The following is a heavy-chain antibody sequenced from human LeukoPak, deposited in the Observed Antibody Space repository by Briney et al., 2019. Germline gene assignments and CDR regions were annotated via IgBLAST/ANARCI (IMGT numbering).Heavy chain of an antibody. CDR1: GYSLRNGYH. J-gene: IGHJ4*02. CDR3: ARRGWVVPAAMNFDY. V-gene: IGHV4-38-2*02. CDR2: VSQSGST. D-gene: IGHD2-2*01. Sequence: PSETLSLTCTVSGYSLRNGYHWAWFRQPPGKGLEWIGSVSQSGSTYDNPSLKSRVTISVDTSKNQFSLKLSSVTAADTAVYYCARRGWVVPAAMNFDYWGQGTLVTVSS.